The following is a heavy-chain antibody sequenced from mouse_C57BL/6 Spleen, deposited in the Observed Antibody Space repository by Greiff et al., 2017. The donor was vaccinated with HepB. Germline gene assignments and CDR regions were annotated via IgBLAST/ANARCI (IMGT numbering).Heavy chain of an antibody. CDR1: GYTFTSYW. CDR2: IYPSDSET. V-gene: IGHV1-61*01. CDR3: ARDDYY. J-gene: IGHJ2*01. Sequence: QVHVKQPGAELVRPGSSVKLSCKASGYTFTSYWMDWVKQRPGQGLEWIGNIYPSDSETHYNQKFKDKATLTVDKSSSTAYMQLSSLTSEDSAVYYCARDDYYWGQGTTLTVSS. D-gene: IGHD2-4*01.